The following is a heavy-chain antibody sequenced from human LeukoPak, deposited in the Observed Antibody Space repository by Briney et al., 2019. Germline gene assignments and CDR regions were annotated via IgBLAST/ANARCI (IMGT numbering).Heavy chain of an antibody. CDR1: GGSFRGYY. V-gene: IGHV4-34*01. J-gene: IGHJ4*02. CDR2: INHSGST. CDR3: ARGPRIAVAGI. D-gene: IGHD6-19*01. Sequence: PSGPLSLPCAGFGGSFRGYYWSWIRPPPGKGLEWIGEINHSGSTNYNPSLKSRVTISVDTSKNQFSLKLSSVTAADTAVYYCARGPRIAVAGIWGQGTLVTVSS.